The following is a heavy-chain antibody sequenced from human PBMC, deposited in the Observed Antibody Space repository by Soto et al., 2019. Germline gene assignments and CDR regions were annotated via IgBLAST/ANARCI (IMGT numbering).Heavy chain of an antibody. Sequence: GGSLRLSCAAAGFTFSSYSMNWVRQAPGKGLEWVSYISSSSSTIYYADSVKGRFTISRDNAKNSLYLQMNSLRDEDTAVYYCARPYRRGSCSGGSCYPFYYYYGMDVWGQGTTVTVSS. CDR3: ARPYRRGSCSGGSCYPFYYYYGMDV. J-gene: IGHJ6*02. D-gene: IGHD2-15*01. CDR2: ISSSSSTI. CDR1: GFTFSSYS. V-gene: IGHV3-48*02.